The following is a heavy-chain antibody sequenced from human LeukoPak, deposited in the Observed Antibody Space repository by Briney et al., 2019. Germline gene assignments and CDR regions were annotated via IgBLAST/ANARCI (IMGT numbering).Heavy chain of an antibody. Sequence: GGSLRLSCGASGFTFSTYWMSWVRQAPGKGREWVANIKQDGSEKYYVDSVKGRFTISRDNTKNSLYLQMNSLRAEDTAIYYCASHQSRRFDYWGQGTLVTVSS. V-gene: IGHV3-7*01. CDR1: GFTFSTYW. CDR3: ASHQSRRFDY. CDR2: IKQDGSEK. J-gene: IGHJ4*02.